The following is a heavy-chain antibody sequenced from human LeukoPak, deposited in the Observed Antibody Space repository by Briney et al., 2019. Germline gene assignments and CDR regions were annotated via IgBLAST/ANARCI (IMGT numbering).Heavy chain of an antibody. CDR3: VKDAGGGTGLFDF. D-gene: IGHD3-16*01. CDR1: GFTFSSYS. V-gene: IGHV3-21*04. J-gene: IGHJ4*02. CDR2: ISSSSSYI. Sequence: GGSLRLSCAASGFTFSSYSMNWVRQAPGKGLEWVSSISSSSSYIYYADSVKGRFTISRDNAKNSLYLQMNSLRDEDMALYYCVKDAGGGTGLFDFWGQGALVTVSS.